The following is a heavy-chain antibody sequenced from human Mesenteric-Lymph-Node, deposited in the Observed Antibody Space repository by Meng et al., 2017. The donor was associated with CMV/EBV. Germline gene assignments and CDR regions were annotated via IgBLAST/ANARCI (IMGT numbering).Heavy chain of an antibody. CDR2: ISSSSTI. D-gene: IGHD3-22*01. Sequence: GGSLRLSCAASGFTFSSYSMNWVRQAPGKGLEWVSYISSSSTIYYADSVKGRFTISRDNAKNSLYLQMNSLRAEDTAVYYCARGRTMIVVVKYYFDYWGQGTLVTVSS. CDR1: GFTFSSYS. J-gene: IGHJ4*02. V-gene: IGHV3-48*04. CDR3: ARGRTMIVVVKYYFDY.